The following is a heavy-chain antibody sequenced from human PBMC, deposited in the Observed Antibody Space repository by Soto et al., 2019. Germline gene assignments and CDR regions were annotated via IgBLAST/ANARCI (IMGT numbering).Heavy chain of an antibody. CDR1: GGSVSDYY. D-gene: IGHD5-12*01. V-gene: IGHV4-59*02. J-gene: IGHJ4*02. CDR3: ARSRGYTGYDTYHFDY. Sequence: SETLSLTCTVFGGSVSDYYWTWIRQPPGKGLEWIGFVSNSGTTIYNPSLKSRVTISVDTSKSHFSLKLNSMTAADTAVYYCARSRGYTGYDTYHFDYWGRGILVTVSS. CDR2: VSNSGTT.